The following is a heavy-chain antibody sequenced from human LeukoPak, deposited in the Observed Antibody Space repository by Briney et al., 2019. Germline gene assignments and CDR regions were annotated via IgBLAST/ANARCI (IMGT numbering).Heavy chain of an antibody. J-gene: IGHJ6*03. D-gene: IGHD2-15*01. Sequence: SETLSLTCTVSGGSISSYYWSWIRQPPGKGLEWIGYIYYSGSTNYNPSLKSRVTISVDTSKNQLSLKLSSVTAADTAVYYCARIYCSGGSCYRYYYYMDVWGKGTTVTVSS. CDR3: ARIYCSGGSCYRYYYYMDV. CDR1: GGSISSYY. CDR2: IYYSGST. V-gene: IGHV4-59*01.